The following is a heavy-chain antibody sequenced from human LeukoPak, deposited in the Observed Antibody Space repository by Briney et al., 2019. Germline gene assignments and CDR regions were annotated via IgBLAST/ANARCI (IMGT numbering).Heavy chain of an antibody. J-gene: IGHJ4*02. V-gene: IGHV4-38-2*01. CDR2: IYYSGST. Sequence: PSETLSLTCAVSGYSISSGYYWGWIRQPPGKGLEWIGRIYYSGSTYYNPSLKSRVTISVDTSKNQFTLKLSSVTAADTALYYCARRRRNGDYGYWGQGTLVTVS. D-gene: IGHD4-17*01. CDR3: ARRRRNGDYGY. CDR1: GYSISSGYY.